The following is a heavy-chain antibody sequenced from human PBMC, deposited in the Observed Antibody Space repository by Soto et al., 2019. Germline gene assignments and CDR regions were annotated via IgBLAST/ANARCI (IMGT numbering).Heavy chain of an antibody. CDR1: GFSISSYW. J-gene: IGHJ4*02. Sequence: EVQLVESGGALVQPGGSLRLSCVVSGFSISSYWMHWVRQAPGKGPVCVSRINNDGSETNYADSVKGRFTISRDNARNTLFLQMDSLRAEDTAVYYCVRGSLDIAVVPAAMLYWGQGTLVTVSS. D-gene: IGHD2-2*03. V-gene: IGHV3-74*01. CDR3: VRGSLDIAVVPAAMLY. CDR2: INNDGSET.